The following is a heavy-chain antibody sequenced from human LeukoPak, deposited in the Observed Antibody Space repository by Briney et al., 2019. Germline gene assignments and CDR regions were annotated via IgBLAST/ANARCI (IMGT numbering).Heavy chain of an antibody. D-gene: IGHD6-13*01. CDR2: ISAGGTNT. CDR1: GFTFSSYA. J-gene: IGHJ4*02. Sequence: GRSLRLSCAASGFTFSSYAMTWVRQVPGKGLDWVSSISAGGTNTYFAGSVKGRCTIPRDNSKNTVFLQMKSLRAEDTAVYFCAKDIEGAVGFYLDHWGQGTLVTVSS. CDR3: AKDIEGAVGFYLDH. V-gene: IGHV3-23*01.